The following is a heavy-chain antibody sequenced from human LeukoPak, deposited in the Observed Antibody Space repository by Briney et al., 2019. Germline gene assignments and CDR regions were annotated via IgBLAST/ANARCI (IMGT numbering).Heavy chain of an antibody. J-gene: IGHJ4*02. CDR2: IIPILGLT. D-gene: IGHD3-3*01. Sequence: SVNLSLNCSASTFTICSIWWLWLAPGQGLEWVGRIIPILGLTSYAQKFQGRVTITADESTTTAYMELSSLRSEDTAIDYFASDVGGVSYFADYWGERTLVTVSS. CDR1: ASTFTICS. CDR3: ASDVGGVSYFADY. V-gene: IGHV1-69*04.